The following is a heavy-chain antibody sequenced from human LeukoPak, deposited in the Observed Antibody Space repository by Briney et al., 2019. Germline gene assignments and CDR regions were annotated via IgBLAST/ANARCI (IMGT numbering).Heavy chain of an antibody. J-gene: IGHJ4*02. V-gene: IGHV3-7*01. Sequence: PGGSLRLSYAAAGFNFSTYWMTWVRKVPGKGLEWVANIKEDGSEKHYVDSVKGRFTISRDNTKNSLYLQMNSLRAEDTAVYYCARAYQLPLFWGQGTLVTVSS. CDR1: GFNFSTYW. CDR2: IKEDGSEK. CDR3: ARAYQLPLF. D-gene: IGHD2-2*01.